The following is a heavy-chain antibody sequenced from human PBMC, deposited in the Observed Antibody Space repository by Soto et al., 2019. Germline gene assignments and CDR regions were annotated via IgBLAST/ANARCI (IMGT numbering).Heavy chain of an antibody. Sequence: QVQLVQSGAEVKKPGSSVKVSCKASGGIFSSYAISWLRQAPGQGLEWMGAVIPILGQAYYAQNFQVRVTITADESTRTAYMDLISLRSDDTAVYFCARVGRVGAPPGADYWGQGTLITVSS. D-gene: IGHD1-26*01. CDR3: ARVGRVGAPPGADY. CDR2: VIPILGQA. V-gene: IGHV1-69*01. J-gene: IGHJ4*02. CDR1: GGIFSSYA.